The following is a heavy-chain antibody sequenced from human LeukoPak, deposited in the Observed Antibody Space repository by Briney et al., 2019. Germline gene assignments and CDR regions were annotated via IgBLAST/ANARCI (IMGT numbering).Heavy chain of an antibody. Sequence: GGSLRLSCAASGFTVSSNYMSWVRQAPGKGLAWVSVIYSGGSTYYADSVKGRFTISRDNSKNTLYLQMNRPRAEDTAVYYCARDGYYGMDVWGQGTTATVSS. CDR3: ARDGYYGMDV. CDR1: GFTVSSNY. V-gene: IGHV3-66*01. J-gene: IGHJ6*02. CDR2: IYSGGST.